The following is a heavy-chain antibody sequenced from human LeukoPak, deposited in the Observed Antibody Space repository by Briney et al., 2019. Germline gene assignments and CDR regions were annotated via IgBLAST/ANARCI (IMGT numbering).Heavy chain of an antibody. Sequence: PPGSLRLSCAASGFSLTSYATSWVRPPPGNGLEWVSAISGSGGSTYYADSVTGRFTISRDNSKNTLYLQMSSLKSEDTAVYYCAKVPRRGYDARYFDYWGQGTLVTVSS. D-gene: IGHD5-12*01. CDR1: GFSLTSYA. V-gene: IGHV3-23*01. J-gene: IGHJ4*02. CDR2: ISGSGGST. CDR3: AKVPRRGYDARYFDY.